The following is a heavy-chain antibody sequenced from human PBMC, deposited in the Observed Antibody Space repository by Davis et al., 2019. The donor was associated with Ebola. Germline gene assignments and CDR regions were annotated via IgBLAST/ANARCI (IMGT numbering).Heavy chain of an antibody. V-gene: IGHV1-3*01. J-gene: IGHJ4*02. CDR2: INAGNGNT. CDR1: GYTFTSYT. CDR3: ARGDYLPWDY. D-gene: IGHD3-10*01. Sequence: AASVKVSCKASGYTFTSYTMHWVRQAPGQRLEWMGWINAGNGNTKYSQRFQGRVTITRDTSTSIAYMELSSLRSEDTAVYYCARGDYLPWDYWGQGTLVTVSS.